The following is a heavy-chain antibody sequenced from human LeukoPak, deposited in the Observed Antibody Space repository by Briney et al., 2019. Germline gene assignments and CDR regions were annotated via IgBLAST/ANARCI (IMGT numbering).Heavy chain of an antibody. CDR3: AHITISLIPSDY. D-gene: IGHD3-9*01. CDR2: ISDSGGST. CDR1: GFTFSNYA. Sequence: GGSLRLSCAASGFTFSNYAMSWVRQAPGKGLEWVSIISDSGGSTYYADSVKGRFTISRDNSKSTLYLQMNSLRAEDTAIYCCAHITISLIPSDYWGQGTLVTVSS. J-gene: IGHJ4*02. V-gene: IGHV3-23*01.